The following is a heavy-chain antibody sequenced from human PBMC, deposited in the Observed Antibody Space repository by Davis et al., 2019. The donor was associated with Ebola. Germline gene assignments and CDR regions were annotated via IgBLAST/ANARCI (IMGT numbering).Heavy chain of an antibody. V-gene: IGHV3-30-3*01. Sequence: GESLKISCAASGFPFSSYAMHWVRQSPGKGLEWVALISYDGNNKYYADSVKGRFTISRDNANNSLYLQMNSLRAEDTAVYYCARGGGSGSDYPSEFDFWGQGALLTVSS. J-gene: IGHJ4*02. D-gene: IGHD3-10*01. CDR3: ARGGGSGSDYPSEFDF. CDR2: ISYDGNNK. CDR1: GFPFSSYA.